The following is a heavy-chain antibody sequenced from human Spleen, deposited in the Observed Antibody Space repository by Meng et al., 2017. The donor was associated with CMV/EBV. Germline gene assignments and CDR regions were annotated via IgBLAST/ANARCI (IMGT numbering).Heavy chain of an antibody. J-gene: IGHJ4*02. CDR3: ARSSSWSHYDY. CDR2: IYYSGST. D-gene: IGHD6-13*01. V-gene: IGHV4-39*07. CDR1: GGSISSSSYY. Sequence: SETLSLTCTVSGGSISSSSYYWGWIRQPPGKGLEWIGSIYYSGSTYYNPSLKSRLTISVDTSKKQFSLKLGSVTAADTALYYCARSSSWSHYDYWGQGTLVTVSS.